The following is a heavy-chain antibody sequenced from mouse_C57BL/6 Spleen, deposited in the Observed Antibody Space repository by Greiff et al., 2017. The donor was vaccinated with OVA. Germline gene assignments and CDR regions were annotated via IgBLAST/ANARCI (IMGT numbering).Heavy chain of an antibody. Sequence: QVTLKECGPGILQPSQTLSLTCSFSGFSLSTFGMGVGWIRQPSGKGLKWLAHIWWDDDKYYNPALKSRLTISKDTSKNQVFLKIANVDTADTATYYCARIASTDGYYAMDYWGQGTSVTVSS. CDR2: IWWDDDK. CDR1: GFSLSTFGMG. J-gene: IGHJ4*01. D-gene: IGHD4-1*02. CDR3: ARIASTDGYYAMDY. V-gene: IGHV8-8*01.